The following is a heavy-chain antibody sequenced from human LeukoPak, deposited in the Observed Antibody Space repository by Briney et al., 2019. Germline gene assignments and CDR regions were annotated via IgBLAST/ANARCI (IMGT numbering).Heavy chain of an antibody. CDR1: GGSISSYY. J-gene: IGHJ4*02. Sequence: PSETLSLTCTVSGGSISSYYWSWIRQPAGKGLEWIGHIYTTESTNYNPSLKSRVTMSVNTSKNQFSLKLNSVTAADTAVYYCARVSMFGTRYSFDYWGQGTLVTVSS. V-gene: IGHV4-4*07. CDR2: IYTTEST. CDR3: ARVSMFGTRYSFDY. D-gene: IGHD3-3*01.